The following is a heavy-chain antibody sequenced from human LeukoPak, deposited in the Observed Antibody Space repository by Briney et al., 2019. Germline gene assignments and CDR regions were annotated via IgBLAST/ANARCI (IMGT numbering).Heavy chain of an antibody. J-gene: IGHJ6*02. CDR3: AKEAAVLRFLEWLATEDYHYGMDV. Sequence: GGSLRLSCAASGFTFSSYAMSWVRQAPGKGLEWVSAISGSGGSTYYADSVKGRFTISRDNSKNTLYLQMNSLRAEDTAVYYCAKEAAVLRFLEWLATEDYHYGMDVWGQGTSVTVSS. CDR1: GFTFSSYA. V-gene: IGHV3-23*01. CDR2: ISGSGGST. D-gene: IGHD3-3*01.